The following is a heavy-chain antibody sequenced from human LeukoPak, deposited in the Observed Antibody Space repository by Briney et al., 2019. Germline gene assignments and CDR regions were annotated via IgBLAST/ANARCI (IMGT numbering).Heavy chain of an antibody. CDR2: ISAYNGNT. CDR3: ARDTRIFGVVIIPGGFDY. J-gene: IGHJ4*02. Sequence: ASVKVSCKASGYTFTSYGISWVRQAPGQGLEWMGWISAYNGNTNYAQKLQGRVTMTTDTSTSTAYMELRSLRSDDTAVYYCARDTRIFGVVIIPGGFDYWGQGTLVTVPS. V-gene: IGHV1-18*01. D-gene: IGHD3-3*01. CDR1: GYTFTSYG.